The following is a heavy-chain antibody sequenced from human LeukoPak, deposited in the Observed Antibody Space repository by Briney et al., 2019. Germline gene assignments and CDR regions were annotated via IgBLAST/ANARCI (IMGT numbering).Heavy chain of an antibody. J-gene: IGHJ4*02. CDR1: GFTFSSYW. Sequence: GGSLRLSCAASGFTFSSYWMSWVRQAPGKGLEWVSAISGSGGSTYYADSVKGRFTISRDNSKNTLYLQMNSLRAEDTAVYYCAKDAGWLRFNQGDYWGQGTLVTVSS. V-gene: IGHV3-23*01. D-gene: IGHD5-12*01. CDR3: AKDAGWLRFNQGDY. CDR2: ISGSGGST.